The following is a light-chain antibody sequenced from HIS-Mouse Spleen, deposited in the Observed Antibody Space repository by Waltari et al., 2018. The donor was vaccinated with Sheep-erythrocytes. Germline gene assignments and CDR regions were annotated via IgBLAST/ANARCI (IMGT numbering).Light chain of an antibody. J-gene: IGKJ4*01. CDR2: AAS. CDR3: QQSYSTPPLT. V-gene: IGKV1-39*01. Sequence: DIQMTQSPSSLSASVGDRVTITRRASQSISSHLNWYQQKPGKAPKLLIYAASSLQSGVPSRFSGSGSGTDFTLTISSLQPEDFATYYCQQSYSTPPLTFGGGTKVEIK. CDR1: QSISSH.